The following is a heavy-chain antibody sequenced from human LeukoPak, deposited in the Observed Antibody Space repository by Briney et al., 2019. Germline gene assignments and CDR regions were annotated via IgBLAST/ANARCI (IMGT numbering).Heavy chain of an antibody. V-gene: IGHV4-39*07. CDR1: GDSINSSNYY. CDR2: IYYSGST. J-gene: IGHJ6*03. Sequence: SETLSLTCTVSGDSINSSNYYWGWIRQPPGKGLEWIGNIYYSGSTYYKPSLKSRVTISVDTSKNQFSLKLSSVTAADTAVYYCARDVSYMDVWGKGTTVTVSS. CDR3: ARDVSYMDV.